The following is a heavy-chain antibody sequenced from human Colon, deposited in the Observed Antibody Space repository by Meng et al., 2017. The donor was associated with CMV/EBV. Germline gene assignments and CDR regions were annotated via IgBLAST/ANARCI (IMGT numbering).Heavy chain of an antibody. V-gene: IGHV3-43D*03. D-gene: IGHD3-9*01. CDR1: GFILEDYA. Sequence: GESLKISCAASGFILEDYAMHWVRQVPGKGLEWVSLIDWDGGNTYYADAVTGRFTISRDNSKDSLYLQMNSLRVEDTALYYCAKDLTAYYHTAGGADFSGMDVWGLGTTVTVSS. J-gene: IGHJ6*02. CDR3: AKDLTAYYHTAGGADFSGMDV. CDR2: IDWDGGNT.